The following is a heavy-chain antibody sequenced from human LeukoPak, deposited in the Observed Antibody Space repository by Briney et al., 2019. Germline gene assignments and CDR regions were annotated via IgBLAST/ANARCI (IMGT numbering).Heavy chain of an antibody. D-gene: IGHD3-22*01. J-gene: IGHJ1*01. Sequence: GGSLRLSCAAAGFTFSNYWMHWVRQAPGKGLVWVSRIKSGGRTNYADSVKGRFTISRDNAKNTVSLQMNSLRAEDTGVYYCARAPSEIGGYYPEYFRHWGQGTLVTVSS. CDR1: GFTFSNYW. V-gene: IGHV3-74*01. CDR3: ARAPSEIGGYYPEYFRH. CDR2: IKSGGRT.